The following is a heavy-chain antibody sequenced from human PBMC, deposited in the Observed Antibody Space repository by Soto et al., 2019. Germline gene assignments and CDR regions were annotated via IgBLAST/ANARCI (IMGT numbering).Heavy chain of an antibody. Sequence: SETLSLTCAVYGGSFSGYYWSWIRQPPGKGLEWIGEISHSGSTNYNPSLKSRVTISVDTSKNQFSLKLSSVTAADTAVYYCARGYSKVRNHPADYWGQGTLVTVSS. J-gene: IGHJ4*02. V-gene: IGHV4-34*01. D-gene: IGHD6-13*01. CDR2: ISHSGST. CDR3: ARGYSKVRNHPADY. CDR1: GGSFSGYY.